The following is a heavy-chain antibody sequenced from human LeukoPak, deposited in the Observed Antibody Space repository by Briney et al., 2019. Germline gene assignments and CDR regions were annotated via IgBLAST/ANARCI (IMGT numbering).Heavy chain of an antibody. CDR2: ISGSGGST. Sequence: GGSLRLSCAASGFTFSSYAMSWVRQAPGKGLEWVSAISGSGGSTYYADSVKGRFTISRDNSKNTLYLQMNSLRAEDTAVYYCAKEPRGSSGWYLAFDIWGQGAMVTVSS. D-gene: IGHD6-19*01. V-gene: IGHV3-23*01. J-gene: IGHJ3*02. CDR1: GFTFSSYA. CDR3: AKEPRGSSGWYLAFDI.